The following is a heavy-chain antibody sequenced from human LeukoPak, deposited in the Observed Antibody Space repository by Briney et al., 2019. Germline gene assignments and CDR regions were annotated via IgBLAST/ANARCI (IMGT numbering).Heavy chain of an antibody. CDR2: ISGSGGST. D-gene: IGHD3-10*01. J-gene: IGHJ4*02. CDR3: AKGRYYYGSGSYLIDY. Sequence: GGSLRLSCAASGFTFSSYAMSWVRQAPGKGLEWVSAISGSGGSTYFADSVKGRFTISRDNSKNTLYLQMNSLRAEDTAVYYCAKGRYYYGSGSYLIDYWGQGTLVTVSS. V-gene: IGHV3-23*01. CDR1: GFTFSSYA.